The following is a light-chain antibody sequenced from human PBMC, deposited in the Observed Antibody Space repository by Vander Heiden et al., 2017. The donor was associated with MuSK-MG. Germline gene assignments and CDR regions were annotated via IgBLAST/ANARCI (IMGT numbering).Light chain of an antibody. Sequence: SYELTQPPSVSVSPGQTASITCSGDKLGDKYASWYQQKPGQSPVLVIYQGTKRPSGIPERFSGSNSGNTATLTISGTQAMDEADYYCQAWDSTPVFGGGTKLTVL. CDR3: QAWDSTPV. CDR1: KLGDKY. V-gene: IGLV3-1*01. J-gene: IGLJ2*01. CDR2: QGT.